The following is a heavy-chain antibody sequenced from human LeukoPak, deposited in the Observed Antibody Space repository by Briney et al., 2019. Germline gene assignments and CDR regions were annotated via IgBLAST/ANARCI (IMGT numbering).Heavy chain of an antibody. CDR3: AKDLPAAYFDY. D-gene: IGHD2-2*01. CDR1: GFSFSSCG. J-gene: IGHJ4*02. Sequence: GGSLRLSCAASGFSFSSCGMHWVRQATGKGLEWVAFIRSDGSIKYYADSVKGRFTISRDNSKNTLYLQMSSLRPEDTAVYCCAKDLPAAYFDYWGQGTLVTVSS. V-gene: IGHV3-30*02. CDR2: IRSDGSIK.